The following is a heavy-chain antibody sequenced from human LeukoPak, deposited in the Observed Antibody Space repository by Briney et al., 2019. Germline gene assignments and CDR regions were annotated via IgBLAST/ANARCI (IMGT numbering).Heavy chain of an antibody. CDR3: ARGYSFLFDY. CDR2: IYYSGST. V-gene: IGHV4-59*08. D-gene: IGHD6-13*01. J-gene: IGHJ4*02. CDR1: GGSISSYY. Sequence: SETLSLTCTVSGGSISSYYWSWIRQPPGKGLEWIGYIYYSGSTNCNPSLKSRVTIPVDTSKNQFSLKLSSVTAADTAVYYCARGYSFLFDYWGQGTLVTVSS.